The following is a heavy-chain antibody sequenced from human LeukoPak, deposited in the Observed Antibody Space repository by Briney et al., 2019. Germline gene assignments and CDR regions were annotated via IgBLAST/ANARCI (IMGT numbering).Heavy chain of an antibody. CDR3: ARGSRGYSYGYAPFDY. D-gene: IGHD5-18*01. CDR1: GFTFSNYA. J-gene: IGHJ4*02. Sequence: GGSLRLSCAAYGFTFSNYAMHWVRQAPGKGLEWVAVISYDGSNKYYADSVKGRFTISRDNSKNTLYLQMNSLRAEDTAVYYCARGSRGYSYGYAPFDYWGQGTLVTVSS. CDR2: ISYDGSNK. V-gene: IGHV3-30*04.